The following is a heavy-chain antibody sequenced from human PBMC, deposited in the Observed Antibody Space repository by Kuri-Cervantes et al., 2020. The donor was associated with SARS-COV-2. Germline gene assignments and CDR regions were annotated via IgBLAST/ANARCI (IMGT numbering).Heavy chain of an antibody. CDR1: GGTFSSYA. V-gene: IGHV1-69*13. J-gene: IGHJ6*02. Sequence: SVKVSCKASGGTFSSYAISWVRQAPGQGLEWMGGIIPIFGTANYAQKFQGRVTITADESTSTAYMELSSLRSEDTAVYYCAXVEEYGDSYYXYYGMDVWGQGATVTVSS. D-gene: IGHD4-17*01. CDR2: IIPIFGTA. CDR3: AXVEEYGDSYYXYYGMDV.